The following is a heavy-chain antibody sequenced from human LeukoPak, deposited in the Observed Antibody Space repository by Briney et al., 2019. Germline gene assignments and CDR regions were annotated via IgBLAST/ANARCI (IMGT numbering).Heavy chain of an antibody. CDR3: ARAGWDDFWSGYSYYFDY. J-gene: IGHJ4*02. V-gene: IGHV4-59*01. CDR1: GGSISSYY. CDR2: IYYSGST. D-gene: IGHD3-3*01. Sequence: PSETLSLTCTVSGGSISSYYWSWIRQPPGEGLGWIGYIYYSGSTNYNPSLKSRVTISVDTSKNQFSLKLSSVTAADTAVYYCARAGWDDFWSGYSYYFDYWGQGTLVTVPS.